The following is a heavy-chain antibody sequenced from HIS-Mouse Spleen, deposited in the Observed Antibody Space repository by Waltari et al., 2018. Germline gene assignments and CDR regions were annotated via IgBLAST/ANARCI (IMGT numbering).Heavy chain of an antibody. Sequence: QLQPQESGPGLGKPSETLSPTCTVLGRSISSSSYYWGWISQPPGKGLEWIGSIYYSGSTYYNPSLKSRVTISVDTSKNQFSLKLSSVTAADTAVYYCAREIPYSSSWYDWYFDLWGRGTLVTVSS. CDR3: AREIPYSSSWYDWYFDL. D-gene: IGHD6-13*01. V-gene: IGHV4-39*07. J-gene: IGHJ2*01. CDR2: IYYSGST. CDR1: GRSISSSSYY.